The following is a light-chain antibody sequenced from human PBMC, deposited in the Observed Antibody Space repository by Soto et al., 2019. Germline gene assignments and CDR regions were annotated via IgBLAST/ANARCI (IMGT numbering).Light chain of an antibody. Sequence: QSALTQPASVSGSPGQSITISCTGTSSDVGNYNSVSWYQQHPGKVPKLMIYEVSNRPSGVSNRFSGSKSGNTASLTISGLQAEDEADYYCSSYTSSSSLVFGGGTQLTVL. J-gene: IGLJ2*01. CDR3: SSYTSSSSLV. CDR1: SSDVGNYNS. V-gene: IGLV2-14*01. CDR2: EVS.